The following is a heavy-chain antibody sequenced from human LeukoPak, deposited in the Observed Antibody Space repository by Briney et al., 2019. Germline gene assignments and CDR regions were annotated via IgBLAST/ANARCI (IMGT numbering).Heavy chain of an antibody. CDR2: IRSKAYGGTT. D-gene: IGHD6-13*01. CDR1: GFTFGDYA. J-gene: IGHJ4*02. Sequence: GRSLRLSCTASGFTFGDYAMSWFRQAPGKGLEWVGFIRSKAYGGTTENAASVKGRFTISRDDSKSIAYLQMNSLKTEDTAVYYCTRDQQLVPFFFDYWGQGTLVTVSS. CDR3: TRDQQLVPFFFDY. V-gene: IGHV3-49*03.